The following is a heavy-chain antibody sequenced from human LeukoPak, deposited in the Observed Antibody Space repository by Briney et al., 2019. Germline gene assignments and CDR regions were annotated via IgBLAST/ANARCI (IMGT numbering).Heavy chain of an antibody. J-gene: IGHJ4*02. CDR3: ARELDIVATIYFDY. CDR2: IKQDGSEK. D-gene: IGHD5-12*01. CDR1: GFTFSSYW. Sequence: PGGSLRLSCAASGFTFSSYWMSWVRQAPVKGLEWVANIKQDGSEKYYVDSVKGRFTISRDNAKNSLYLQMNSLRAEDTAVYYCARELDIVATIYFDYWGQGTLVTVSS. V-gene: IGHV3-7*01.